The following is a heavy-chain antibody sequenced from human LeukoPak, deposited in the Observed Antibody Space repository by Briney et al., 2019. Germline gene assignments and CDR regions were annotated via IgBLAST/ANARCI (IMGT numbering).Heavy chain of an antibody. CDR1: GGAFSGYS. J-gene: IGHJ6*03. V-gene: IGHV4-34*01. Sequence: SETLSVTCAVYGGAFSGYSWSWIRQPPGKGREWSGEVYPNGTTNYNPSHKSRVTISVDTSKNQFSLKLSSVTAADTAVYYCAISTGPREYSSSSPINYSYYMDVWGKGTTVTVSS. D-gene: IGHD6-6*01. CDR2: VYPNGTT. CDR3: AISTGPREYSSSSPINYSYYMDV.